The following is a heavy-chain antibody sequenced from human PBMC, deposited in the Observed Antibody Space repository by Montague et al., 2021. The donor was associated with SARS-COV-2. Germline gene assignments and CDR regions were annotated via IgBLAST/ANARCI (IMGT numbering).Heavy chain of an antibody. CDR3: ATLSRRTAAGTRDYFGLDV. D-gene: IGHD6-13*01. Sequence: SETLSLTCRASGDSISTSAWWTWVRQTPGKGLEWIGEIFHGWTINYNPSLKSRVSISVDKSNNQFSLRLSSLIAADTAVYYCATLSRRTAAGTRDYFGLDVWGQGTTVVVSS. V-gene: IGHV4-4*02. CDR2: IFHGWTI. J-gene: IGHJ6*02. CDR1: GDSISTSAW.